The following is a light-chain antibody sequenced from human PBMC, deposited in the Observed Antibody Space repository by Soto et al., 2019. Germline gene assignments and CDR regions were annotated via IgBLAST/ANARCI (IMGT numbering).Light chain of an antibody. CDR2: DAS. CDR1: QSVSSY. CDR3: QQRSNWHRLT. J-gene: IGKJ4*01. Sequence: EILLTQSPATLALSPGERATLSCRASQSVSSYLAWYQQKPGQAPRLLIYDASNRATGIPARFSGSGSGTDFTLTISSLEHEDFAVYYCQQRSNWHRLTFGGGTKVDIK. V-gene: IGKV3-11*01.